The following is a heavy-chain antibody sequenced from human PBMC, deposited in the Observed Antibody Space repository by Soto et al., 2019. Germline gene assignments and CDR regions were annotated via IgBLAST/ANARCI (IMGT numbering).Heavy chain of an antibody. J-gene: IGHJ4*02. V-gene: IGHV1-46*01. CDR2: INPSGGRT. CDR1: GNSFTTYY. Sequence: ASVKVACKASGNSFTTYYMHWVRQAPGQGLEWMGIINPSGGRTTYAQKFQGRVTMTRDTSTSTFHMELSSLTSEDTAVYYCAGLYHYDSSGYYDYWGQGTLVTVSS. D-gene: IGHD3-22*01. CDR3: AGLYHYDSSGYYDY.